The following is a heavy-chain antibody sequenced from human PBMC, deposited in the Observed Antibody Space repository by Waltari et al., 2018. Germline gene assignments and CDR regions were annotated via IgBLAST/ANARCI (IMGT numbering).Heavy chain of an antibody. CDR2: IYYSGST. D-gene: IGHD1-26*01. CDR3: ASPVGAMVDY. Sequence: QLQLQESGPGLVKPSETLSLTCTVSGGSISSSSYYWGWLRQPPGKGLEWIGSIYYSGSTYYNPSLKSRVTISVDTSKNQFSLKLSSVTAADTAVYYCASPVGAMVDYWGQGTLVTVSS. CDR1: GGSISSSSYY. J-gene: IGHJ4*02. V-gene: IGHV4-39*01.